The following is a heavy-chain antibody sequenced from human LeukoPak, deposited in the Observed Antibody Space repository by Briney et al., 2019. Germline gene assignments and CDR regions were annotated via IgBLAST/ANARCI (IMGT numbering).Heavy chain of an antibody. V-gene: IGHV5-51*01. CDR3: ARHESSGWPPPFDY. CDR1: GYSFTNTF. CDR2: IYPGDSDT. D-gene: IGHD6-19*01. J-gene: IGHJ4*02. Sequence: HGESLKISCKASGYSFTNTFIGWVRQMPGKGLEWMGIIYPGDSDTRYSPSFQGQVTISADKSISTAYLQWSSLKASDTAMYYCARHESSGWPPPFDYWGQGTLVTVSS.